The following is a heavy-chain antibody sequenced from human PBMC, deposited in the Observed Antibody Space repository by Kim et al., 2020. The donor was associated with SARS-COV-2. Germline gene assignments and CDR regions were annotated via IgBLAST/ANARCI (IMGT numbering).Heavy chain of an antibody. D-gene: IGHD3-3*01. Sequence: QKFQGRVTRTRNTSISTAYMELSSLRSEDTAVYYCAKLRFLGPADDAFDIWGQGTMVTVSS. J-gene: IGHJ3*02. V-gene: IGHV1-8*01. CDR3: AKLRFLGPADDAFDI.